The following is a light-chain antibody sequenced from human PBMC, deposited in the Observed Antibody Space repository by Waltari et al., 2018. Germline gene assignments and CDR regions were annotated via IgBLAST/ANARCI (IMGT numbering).Light chain of an antibody. V-gene: IGKV3-11*01. CDR2: DAS. J-gene: IGKJ4*01. Sequence: EIVLTQSPAILSFSPGERATLSCRTSQRFGTYLAWYQQRPGQSPRLLIYDASYRATGIPARFSGSGSETDFTLTISSLQPEDFAVYYCQQRRNWPLTFGGGTRVEI. CDR3: QQRRNWPLT. CDR1: QRFGTY.